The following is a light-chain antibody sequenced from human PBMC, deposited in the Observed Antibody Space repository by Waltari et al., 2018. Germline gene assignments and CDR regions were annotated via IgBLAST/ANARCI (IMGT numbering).Light chain of an antibody. CDR1: SSDVGAYNY. J-gene: IGLJ1*01. V-gene: IGLV2-14*03. CDR2: DVT. Sequence: QSALTQPASVSGYPGQSIIISCTGTSSDVGAYNYVPWYQQHPGRAPRLMVYDVTNRPAGVSHRFFGSKSGNTASLTISGLRAEDEADYYCSSYTSAYTLVFGTGTKVTVL. CDR3: SSYTSAYTLV.